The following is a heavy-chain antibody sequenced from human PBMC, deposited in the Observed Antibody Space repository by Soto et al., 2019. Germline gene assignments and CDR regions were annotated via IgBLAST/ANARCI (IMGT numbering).Heavy chain of an antibody. CDR3: AKDQASGQGSFDS. CDR1: GFTFSNYG. Sequence: GGSLRLSCAAAGFTFSNYGMHWVRQGPGRGLEWVAVTSYDGSDKYYADSVKGRFTISRDNSKNTLFLQMNSLRADDTAVYYCAKDQASGQGSFDSWGQGTLVTVSS. J-gene: IGHJ4*02. CDR2: TSYDGSDK. V-gene: IGHV3-30*18.